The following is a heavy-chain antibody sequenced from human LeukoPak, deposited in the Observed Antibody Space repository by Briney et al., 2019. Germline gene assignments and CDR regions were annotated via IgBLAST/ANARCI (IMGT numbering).Heavy chain of an antibody. CDR2: IYPRDSDT. J-gene: IGHJ5*02. V-gene: IGHV5-51*01. D-gene: IGHD3-10*01. CDR1: GCRFTSYW. Sequence: GESLQISWKGSGCRFTSYWIGWVRQMPGKGLEGMGIIYPRDSDTRYSPSFQGQVTISADKSISTAYLQWSSLKASDTAMYYCARLLAVNYGSGSSWGGFDPWGQGTLVTVSS. CDR3: ARLLAVNYGSGSSWGGFDP.